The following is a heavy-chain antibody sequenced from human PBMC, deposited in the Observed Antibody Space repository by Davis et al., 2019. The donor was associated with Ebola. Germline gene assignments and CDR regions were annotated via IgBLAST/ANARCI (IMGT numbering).Heavy chain of an antibody. Sequence: SETLSLTCTVSGGSISSYYWSWIRQPPGKGLEWIGYIYYSGSTNYNPSLKSRVTISVDTSTNQFSLKLSSVTAADTAVYYCARHSGVFTMIVVVITSGRFDPWGQGTLVTVSS. CDR2: IYYSGST. CDR1: GGSISSYY. V-gene: IGHV4-59*08. D-gene: IGHD3-22*01. CDR3: ARHSGVFTMIVVVITSGRFDP. J-gene: IGHJ5*02.